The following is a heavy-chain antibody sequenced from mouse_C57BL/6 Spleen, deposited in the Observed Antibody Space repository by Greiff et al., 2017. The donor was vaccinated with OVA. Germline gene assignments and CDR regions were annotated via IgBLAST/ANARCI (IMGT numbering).Heavy chain of an antibody. CDR1: GYSITSGYY. CDR2: ISYDGSN. CDR3: ARDYYGSRDWYFDV. J-gene: IGHJ1*03. Sequence: EVKLMESGPGLVKPSQSLSLTCSVTGYSITSGYYWNWIRQSPGKKLEWMSYISYDGSNNYNPSLKNRISITRDTSKNQFFLKLNSVTTEDTATYYCARDYYGSRDWYFDVWGTGTTVTVSS. V-gene: IGHV3-6*01. D-gene: IGHD1-1*01.